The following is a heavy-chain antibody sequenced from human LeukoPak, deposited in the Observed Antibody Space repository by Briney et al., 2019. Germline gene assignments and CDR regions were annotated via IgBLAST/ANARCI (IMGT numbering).Heavy chain of an antibody. D-gene: IGHD4-11*01. Sequence: GRSLRLSCAASGFTFSSYAMHWVRQAPGKGLEWVAVISYDGSNKYYADSVKGRFTISRDNSKNTLYLQMNSLRAEDTAVYYCARDPSSRNYPLLTFDYWGQGTLVTVSS. V-gene: IGHV3-30-3*01. CDR3: ARDPSSRNYPLLTFDY. CDR2: ISYDGSNK. CDR1: GFTFSSYA. J-gene: IGHJ4*02.